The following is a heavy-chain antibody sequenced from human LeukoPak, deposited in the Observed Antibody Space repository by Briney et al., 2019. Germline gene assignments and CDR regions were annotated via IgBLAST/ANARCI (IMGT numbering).Heavy chain of an antibody. J-gene: IGHJ4*02. Sequence: PSETLSLTYAVYGGSFSGYYWSWIRQPPGKGLGWIGEINHSGSTNYNPSLKSRVTISVDTSKNQFSLKLSSVTAADTAVYYCARGPICSSTSCSSACFDYWGQGTLVTVSS. D-gene: IGHD2-2*01. CDR1: GGSFSGYY. CDR2: INHSGST. V-gene: IGHV4-34*01. CDR3: ARGPICSSTSCSSACFDY.